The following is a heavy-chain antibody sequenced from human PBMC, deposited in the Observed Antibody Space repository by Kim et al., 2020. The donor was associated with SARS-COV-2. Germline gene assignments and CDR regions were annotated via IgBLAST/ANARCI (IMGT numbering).Heavy chain of an antibody. V-gene: IGHV4-4*02. D-gene: IGHD3-22*01. CDR1: GGSISSSNW. Sequence: SETLSLTCAVSGGSISSSNWWSWVRQHPGKGLEWIGEIYHSGSTNYNPSLKSRVTISVDKSKNQFSLKLSSVTAADTAVYYCARGLDDSSGYLPDAFDIWGQGTMVTVSS. J-gene: IGHJ3*02. CDR2: IYHSGST. CDR3: ARGLDDSSGYLPDAFDI.